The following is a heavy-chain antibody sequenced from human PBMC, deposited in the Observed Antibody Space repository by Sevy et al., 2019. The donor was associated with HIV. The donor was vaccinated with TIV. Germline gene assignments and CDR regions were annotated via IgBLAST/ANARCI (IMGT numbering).Heavy chain of an antibody. CDR1: GFTFSSYS. Sequence: GGSLRLSCAASGFTFSSYSMNWVRQAPGKGLEWVSSISSSSSYIYYADSVKGRFTISRDNAKNSLYLQMNSLRAEDTAVYYCARDALLRFLEWLPQGMDVWGQWTTVTVSS. D-gene: IGHD3-3*01. CDR3: ARDALLRFLEWLPQGMDV. CDR2: ISSSSSYI. J-gene: IGHJ6*02. V-gene: IGHV3-21*01.